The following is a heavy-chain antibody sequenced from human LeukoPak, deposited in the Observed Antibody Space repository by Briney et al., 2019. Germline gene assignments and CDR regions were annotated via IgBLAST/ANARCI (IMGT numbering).Heavy chain of an antibody. D-gene: IGHD3-22*01. V-gene: IGHV4-59*01. J-gene: IGHJ6*02. CDR1: GGSISSYY. CDR3: ARGPHYHDSSGYSPSYSYAMDV. Sequence: SGTLSLTCTVSGGSISSYYWSWIRHPPGKGLEWIGYIYYSGSTNYNPSLRSRVTISVDTSKNQFSLDLRSVTAVDTAVYYCARGPHYHDSSGYSPSYSYAMDVWGQGNPGHRLL. CDR2: IYYSGST.